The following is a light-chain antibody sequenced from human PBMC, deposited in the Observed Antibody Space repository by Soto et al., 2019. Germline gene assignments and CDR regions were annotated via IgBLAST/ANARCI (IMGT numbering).Light chain of an antibody. J-gene: IGKJ5*01. CDR1: QDIRNS. Sequence: DVQMTQSPSSLSASVGDRVTVTCQASQDIRNSLNWYQQKPGKAPKLLIYDASSLETGVPSRFSGSRSGTDFSFTISSLQPEDVATYYCQQYHNVLITGGQGTRLEIK. CDR2: DAS. V-gene: IGKV1-33*01. CDR3: QQYHNVLIT.